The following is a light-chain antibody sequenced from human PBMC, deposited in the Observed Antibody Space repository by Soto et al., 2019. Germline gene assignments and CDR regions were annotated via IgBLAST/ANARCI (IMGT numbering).Light chain of an antibody. CDR3: CSYTSSSLYV. V-gene: IGLV2-14*01. CDR2: DVS. CDR1: SSDVGGYNY. Sequence: QSALTQPASVSGSPGQSITISCTGTSSDVGGYNYVSWYQQHPGKAPKLMIYDVSNRPSGVSNRFSGSKSGHTASLTISGLQAEDEADYYCCSYTSSSLYVFGTGTKLTVL. J-gene: IGLJ1*01.